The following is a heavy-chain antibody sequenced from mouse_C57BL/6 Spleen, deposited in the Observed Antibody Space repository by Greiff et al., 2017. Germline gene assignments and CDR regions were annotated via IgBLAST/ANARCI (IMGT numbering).Heavy chain of an antibody. J-gene: IGHJ1*03. Sequence: EVQRVESGGGLVKPGGSLKLSCAASGFTFSSYAMSWVRQTPEKRLEWVATISDGGSYTYYPDNVKGRFTISRDNAKNNLYLQMSHLKSEDTAMCYCARLLGRHWYFDVWGTGTTVTVSS. CDR1: GFTFSSYA. CDR3: ARLLGRHWYFDV. D-gene: IGHD4-1*01. CDR2: ISDGGSYT. V-gene: IGHV5-4*01.